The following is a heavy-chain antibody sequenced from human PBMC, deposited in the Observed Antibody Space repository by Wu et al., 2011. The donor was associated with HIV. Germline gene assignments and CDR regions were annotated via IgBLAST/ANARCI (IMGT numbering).Heavy chain of an antibody. Sequence: QVQVVQSGPEVKKPGSSVKVSCKVSGGTFSSYGIDWVRQAPGQRFEWMGRIIPMFGTANYAQKFQDRVTITADKSTSTGYLELSSLKSDDTAVYYCARVARHCSPTTCRYSWFDPWGQGALVTVSS. CDR3: ARVARHCSPTTCRYSWFDP. D-gene: IGHD2-15*01. J-gene: IGHJ5*02. CDR1: GGTFSSYG. CDR2: IIPMFGTA. V-gene: IGHV1-69*14.